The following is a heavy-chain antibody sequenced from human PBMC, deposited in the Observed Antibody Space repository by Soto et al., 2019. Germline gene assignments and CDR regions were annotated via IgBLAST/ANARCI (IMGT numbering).Heavy chain of an antibody. D-gene: IGHD2-2*01. J-gene: IGHJ6*02. CDR2: IYYSGST. CDR3: ARDIVVVPAAIQDYYYYGMDV. V-gene: IGHV4-31*03. Sequence: PSETLSLTCTVSGGSISSGGYYWSWIRQHPGKGLEWIGYIYYSGSTYYNPSLKSRVTISVDTSKNQFSLKLSSVTAADTAVYYCARDIVVVPAAIQDYYYYGMDVWGQGTTVTVSS. CDR1: GGSISSGGYY.